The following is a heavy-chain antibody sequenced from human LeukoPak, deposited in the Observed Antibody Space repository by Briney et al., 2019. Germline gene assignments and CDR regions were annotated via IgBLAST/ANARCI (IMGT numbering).Heavy chain of an antibody. CDR3: ARASYYYDSMGYYSESGFDY. V-gene: IGHV3-21*01. D-gene: IGHD3-22*01. Sequence: GGSLRLSCAASGFTFSSYSMSWVRQAPGKGLEWVSSISSSSSSIYYVDSVEGGFTISRDKTKNSLYLQMSRLRAEDTALYYCARASYYYDSMGYYSESGFDYWGQGTLGTVSS. CDR1: GFTFSSYS. CDR2: ISSSSSSI. J-gene: IGHJ4*02.